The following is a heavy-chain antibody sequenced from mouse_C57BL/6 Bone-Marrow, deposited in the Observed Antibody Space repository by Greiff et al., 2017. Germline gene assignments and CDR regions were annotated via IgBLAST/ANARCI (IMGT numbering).Heavy chain of an antibody. CDR1: GYTFTSYW. CDR3: ARGGGYDADD. J-gene: IGHJ2*01. V-gene: IGHV1-52*01. Sequence: QVKLQQPGAELVRPGSSVKLSCKASGYTFTSYWMHWVKQRPIQGLEWIGNIDPSDSETHYNQKFKDKATLTVDKSSSTAYMQLSSLTSEDSAVYYCARGGGYDADDWGQGTTLTVSS. D-gene: IGHD2-2*01. CDR2: IDPSDSET.